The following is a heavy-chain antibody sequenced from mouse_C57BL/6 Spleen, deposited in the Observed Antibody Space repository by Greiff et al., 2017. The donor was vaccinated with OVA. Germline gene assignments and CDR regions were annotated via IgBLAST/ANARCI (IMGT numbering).Heavy chain of an antibody. D-gene: IGHD2-1*01. CDR3: ARRFYGNYWYFDV. CDR2: IDPANGNT. V-gene: IGHV14-3*01. CDR1: GFNIKNTY. Sequence: VQLQQSVAELVRPGASVKLSCTASGFNIKNTYMHWVKQRPEQGLEWIGRIDPANGNTKYAPTFQGQATITADTSSNTAYLQRSSLTSEDTAIYYGARRFYGNYWYFDVWGTGTTVTVSS. J-gene: IGHJ1*03.